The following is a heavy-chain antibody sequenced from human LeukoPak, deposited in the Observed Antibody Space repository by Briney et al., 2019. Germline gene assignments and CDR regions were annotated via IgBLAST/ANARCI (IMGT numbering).Heavy chain of an antibody. CDR1: GFTFSSYS. Sequence: GGSLRLSCAASGFTFSSYSMNWVRQAPGKGLEWVSSMNSDGSHIYHAGSVEGRFTISRDNARNSLYLQMNGLRDEDTAVYYCARGSFGVFDYWGQGILVTVSS. D-gene: IGHD3-10*01. CDR3: ARGSFGVFDY. V-gene: IGHV3-48*02. CDR2: MNSDGSHI. J-gene: IGHJ4*02.